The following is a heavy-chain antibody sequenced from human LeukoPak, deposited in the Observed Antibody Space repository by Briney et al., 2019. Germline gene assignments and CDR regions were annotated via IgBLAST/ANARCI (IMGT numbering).Heavy chain of an antibody. CDR1: GFTFSSYA. CDR2: ISGSGGSI. Sequence: GGSLRLSCAAPGFTFSSYAMSWVRQTLGKGLGWVSSISGSGGSIYYADSVKGRFTISRDNSKNTLYLQMSSLRGEDTAFYYCAKLVYSSGWRDYWGQGTLVTVSS. CDR3: AKLVYSSGWRDY. J-gene: IGHJ4*02. V-gene: IGHV3-23*01. D-gene: IGHD6-19*01.